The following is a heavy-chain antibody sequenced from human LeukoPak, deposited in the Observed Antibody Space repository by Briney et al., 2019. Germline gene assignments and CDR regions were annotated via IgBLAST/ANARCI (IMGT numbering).Heavy chain of an antibody. D-gene: IGHD1-26*01. J-gene: IGHJ4*02. CDR1: GYTFIDYY. V-gene: IGHV1-2*02. Sequence: GASVKVPYKASGYTFIDYYMHGVRQPPGQGLEWMGWINPNSGGTNYAQKFQGRVTMTRDTSISTAYMELSRLRSDDTAVYYCARDEYSGSPNWGQGTLVTVSS. CDR3: ARDEYSGSPN. CDR2: INPNSGGT.